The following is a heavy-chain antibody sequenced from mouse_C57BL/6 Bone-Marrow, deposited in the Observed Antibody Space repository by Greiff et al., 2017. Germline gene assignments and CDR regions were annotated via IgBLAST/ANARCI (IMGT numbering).Heavy chain of an antibody. CDR1: GFTFSSYA. CDR2: ISDGGSYT. D-gene: IGHD1-1*01. Sequence: EVQLVESGGGLVKPGGSLKLSCAASGFTFSSYAMSWVRQTPEKRLEWVATISDGGSYTYYPDNVKGRFTISRDNAKNNLYLQMSHLKSEDTAMYYCAREATVVAPWGQGTLVTVSA. J-gene: IGHJ3*01. CDR3: AREATVVAP. V-gene: IGHV5-4*01.